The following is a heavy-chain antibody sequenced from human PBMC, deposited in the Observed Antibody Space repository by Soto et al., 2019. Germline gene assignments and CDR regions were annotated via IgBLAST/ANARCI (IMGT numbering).Heavy chain of an antibody. CDR2: INHSGST. D-gene: IGHD3-3*01. V-gene: IGHV4-34*01. J-gene: IGHJ4*02. CDR3: ARGGGTIFGVVFNY. Sequence: PSETLSLTCAVYGGSFSGYYWSWIRQPPGKGLEWIGEINHSGSTNYNPSLKSRVTISVDTSKNQFSLKLSSVTAADTAVYYCARGGGTIFGVVFNYWGQGTLVTVSS. CDR1: GGSFSGYY.